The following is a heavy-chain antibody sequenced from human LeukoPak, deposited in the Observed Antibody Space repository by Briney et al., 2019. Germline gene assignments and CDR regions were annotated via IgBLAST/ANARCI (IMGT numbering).Heavy chain of an antibody. Sequence: ASVKVSCQASGYSFTGCYMHLVRQAAGQGLEWMGWINPNTGGTNYAQKFQGRVTMTRDTSISTAYMELTWLGSDDTAVYYSARDRAGTYNFDYWGQGTLVTVSS. D-gene: IGHD1/OR15-1a*01. CDR1: GYSFTGCY. CDR3: ARDRAGTYNFDY. CDR2: INPNTGGT. J-gene: IGHJ4*02. V-gene: IGHV1-2*02.